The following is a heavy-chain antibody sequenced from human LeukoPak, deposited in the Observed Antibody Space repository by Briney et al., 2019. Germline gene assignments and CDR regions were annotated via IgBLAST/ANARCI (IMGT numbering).Heavy chain of an antibody. Sequence: PSETLSVTCAVYGGSFSGYYWSWIRQPPGKGLEWIGEINHSGSTNYNPSLKSRVTISVDTSKNQFSLKLSSVTAADTAVYYCARGLWYGDYRYFDYWGQGTLVTVSS. V-gene: IGHV4-34*01. D-gene: IGHD4-17*01. CDR2: INHSGST. J-gene: IGHJ4*02. CDR1: GGSFSGYY. CDR3: ARGLWYGDYRYFDY.